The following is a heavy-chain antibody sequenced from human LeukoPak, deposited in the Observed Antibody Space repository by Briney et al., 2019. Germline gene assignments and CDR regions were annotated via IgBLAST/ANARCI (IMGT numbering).Heavy chain of an antibody. CDR1: GYTFTSYG. D-gene: IGHD6-13*01. V-gene: IGHV1-18*01. Sequence: ASVKVSCKASGYTFTSYGISWVRQAPGQGLEWMGWISAYNGNTNYAQKLQGRVTMTTDTSTSTAYMELRSLRSDDTAVYYCARVQPQSPRDYYGMDVWGQGTTVTVSS. CDR3: ARVQPQSPRDYYGMDV. J-gene: IGHJ6*02. CDR2: ISAYNGNT.